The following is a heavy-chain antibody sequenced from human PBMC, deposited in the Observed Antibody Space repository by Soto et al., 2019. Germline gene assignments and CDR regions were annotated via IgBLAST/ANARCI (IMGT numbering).Heavy chain of an antibody. CDR3: ADLGPYDSWGGYYFDY. Sequence: QITLKESGPTLVKPTQTLTLTCTCSGFSLSTSGVGVGWIRQPPGKALEWLALIYWDDDKRYSPSLKSRLTINKDPSKNQVVLTITNMDPVDTATYYCADLGPYDSWGGYYFDYWGQGALVTVSS. J-gene: IGHJ4*02. V-gene: IGHV2-5*02. D-gene: IGHD3-3*01. CDR2: IYWDDDK. CDR1: GFSLSTSGVG.